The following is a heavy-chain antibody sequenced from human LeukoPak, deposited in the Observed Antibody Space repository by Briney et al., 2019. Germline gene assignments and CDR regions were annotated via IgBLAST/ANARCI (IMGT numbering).Heavy chain of an antibody. CDR3: AKDGVWVATRGGYFDY. CDR1: GFTFDDYT. CDR2: ISWDGGIT. V-gene: IGHV3-43*01. Sequence: GGSLRLSCAASGFTFDDYTMHWVRQAPGEGLEWVSLISWDGGITYYADSVKGRFTISRDNSKNSLYLQMNSLRTEDTALYYCAKDGVWVATRGGYFDYWGQGTLVTVSS. J-gene: IGHJ4*02. D-gene: IGHD5-24*01.